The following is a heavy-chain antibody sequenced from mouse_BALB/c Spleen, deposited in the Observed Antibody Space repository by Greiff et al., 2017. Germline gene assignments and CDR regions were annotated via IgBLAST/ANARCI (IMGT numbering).Heavy chain of an antibody. CDR2: IYPGNVNT. J-gene: IGHJ4*01. D-gene: IGHD3-1*01. CDR3: ARSARANAMDY. V-gene: IGHV1S56*01. CDR1: GYTFTSYY. Sequence: QVQLQQSGPELVKPGASVRISCKASGYTFTSYYIHWVKQRPGQGLEWIGWIYPGNVNTKYNEKFKGKATLTADKSSSTAYMQLSSLTSEDSAVYFCARSARANAMDYWGQGTSVTVSS.